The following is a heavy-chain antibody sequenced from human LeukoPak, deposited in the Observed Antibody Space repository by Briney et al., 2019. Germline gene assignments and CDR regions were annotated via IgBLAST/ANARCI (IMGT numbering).Heavy chain of an antibody. CDR2: IYTSGST. D-gene: IGHD4-23*01. CDR3: ARGTTVVTNWFDP. V-gene: IGHV4-61*02. Sequence: SQTLSLTCTVSGGSISSGSYYWSWIRQPAGKGLEWIGRIYTSGSTNYNPSLKSRVTISVDKSKNQFSLKLSSVTAADTAVYYCARGTTVVTNWFDPWGQGTLVTVSS. J-gene: IGHJ5*02. CDR1: GGSISSGSYY.